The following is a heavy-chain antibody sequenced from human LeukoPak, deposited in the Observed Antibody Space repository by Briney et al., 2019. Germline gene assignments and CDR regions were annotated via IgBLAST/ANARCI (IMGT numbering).Heavy chain of an antibody. CDR3: ARAGTYDGYKVLDS. J-gene: IGHJ5*01. D-gene: IGHD5-24*01. CDR1: RFVFTNYY. CDR2: IACDGDTK. Sequence: GGSLRLSCEASRFVFTNYYMSWVRQAPGKGLDWIATIACDGDTKYYADSAEGPLTISRDNAQNSLSLQMNSLRAEDTAVYFCARAGTYDGYKVLDSWGQGTLVTVSS. V-gene: IGHV3-11*01.